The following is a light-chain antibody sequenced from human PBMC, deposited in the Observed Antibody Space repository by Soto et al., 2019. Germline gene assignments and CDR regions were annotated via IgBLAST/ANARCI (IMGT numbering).Light chain of an antibody. CDR3: QTWGTGMGV. Sequence: QPVLTQSPSASASLGASVKLTCTLSSGHSSYAIAWHQQQPEKGPRYLMKLNSDGSHSKGDGIPDRLSGSSSGAERYLTISSLQSEDEADYYCQTWGTGMGVFGGGTKLTVL. J-gene: IGLJ2*01. CDR2: LNSDGSH. CDR1: SGHSSYA. V-gene: IGLV4-69*01.